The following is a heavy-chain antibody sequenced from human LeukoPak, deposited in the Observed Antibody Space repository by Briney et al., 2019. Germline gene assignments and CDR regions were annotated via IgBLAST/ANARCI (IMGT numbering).Heavy chain of an antibody. CDR2: IWYDGSNK. J-gene: IGHJ4*02. CDR3: ARGGLRGATPDY. CDR1: GFTFSSYS. V-gene: IGHV3-33*08. D-gene: IGHD1-26*01. Sequence: EGSLRPSCAASGFTFSSYSMNWVRQAPGKGLEWVAVIWYDGSNKYYADSVKGRFTISRDNAKNTLYLQMNSLRAEDTAVYYCARGGLRGATPDYWGQGTLVTVSS.